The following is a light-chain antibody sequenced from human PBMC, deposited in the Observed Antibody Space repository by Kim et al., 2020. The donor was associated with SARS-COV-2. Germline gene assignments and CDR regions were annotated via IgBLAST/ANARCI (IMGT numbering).Light chain of an antibody. V-gene: IGKV3-20*01. CDR3: QQYGSSPRGT. CDR1: QSVSSSY. J-gene: IGKJ1*01. CDR2: GAS. Sequence: PGERATLSCRASQSVSSSYLAWYQQKPGQAPRHLIYGASSRATGIPDRFSGSGSGTDFTLTISRLEPEDFAVYYCQQYGSSPRGTFGQGTKVDIK.